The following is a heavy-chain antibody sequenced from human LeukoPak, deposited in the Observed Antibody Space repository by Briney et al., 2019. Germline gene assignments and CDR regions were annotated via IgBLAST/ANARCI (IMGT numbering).Heavy chain of an antibody. CDR2: ISSSSSYI. Sequence: GGSLRLSCAASGFTFSSYTMKWVRPAPGKGLEWVSSISSSSSYIYYADSVKGRFTISRDNAKNSLFLQMNSLRAEDTAVYFCARATWDPNYYYYMDVWGKGTTVTISS. D-gene: IGHD1-26*01. V-gene: IGHV3-21*01. CDR3: ARATWDPNYYYYMDV. J-gene: IGHJ6*03. CDR1: GFTFSSYT.